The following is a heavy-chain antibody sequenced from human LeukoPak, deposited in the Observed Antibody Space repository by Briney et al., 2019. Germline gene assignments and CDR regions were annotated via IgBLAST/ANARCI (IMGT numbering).Heavy chain of an antibody. V-gene: IGHV3-23*01. CDR1: GFTFSSYA. D-gene: IGHD5/OR15-5a*01. CDR3: AKAQVYVRYNWFDP. Sequence: QSGGSLRLSCAASGFTFSSYAMSWVRQAPGKGLEWVSAISGSGGSTYYADSVKGRFTISRDNSKNTLYLQMNSLRAEDTAVYYFAKAQVYVRYNWFDPWGQGTLVTVSS. CDR2: ISGSGGST. J-gene: IGHJ5*02.